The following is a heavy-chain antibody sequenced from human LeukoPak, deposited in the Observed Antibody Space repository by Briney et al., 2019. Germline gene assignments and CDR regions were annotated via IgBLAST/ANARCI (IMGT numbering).Heavy chain of an antibody. D-gene: IGHD3/OR15-3a*01. CDR2: ISYHGSNK. Sequence: PGGSLRLSCAASGFTFSSYSMHWVRQAPGKGLQWLTLISYHGSNKDYTDSVKGRFIISRDNSKSTLFLQMNSLRTEATAIYFCARSPERLGQGYLDSWGQGTLVTVSS. J-gene: IGHJ4*02. CDR1: GFTFSSYS. V-gene: IGHV3-30*04. CDR3: ARSPERLGQGYLDS.